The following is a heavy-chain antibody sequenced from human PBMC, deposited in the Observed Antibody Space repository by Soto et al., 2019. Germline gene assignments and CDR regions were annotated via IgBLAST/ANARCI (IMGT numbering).Heavy chain of an antibody. Sequence: EVQLVESGGGLVKPGGSLRLSCAASGFTFSTHIINWVRQAPGKGLEWVSSISSSSSYIYYADSVKGRFTISRDNAKNSLYLQMNSLRAEDTAMYYYARQGSYGDHDYWGQGTLVTVSS. CDR3: ARQGSYGDHDY. CDR2: ISSSSSYI. J-gene: IGHJ4*02. CDR1: GFTFSTHI. D-gene: IGHD4-17*01. V-gene: IGHV3-21*01.